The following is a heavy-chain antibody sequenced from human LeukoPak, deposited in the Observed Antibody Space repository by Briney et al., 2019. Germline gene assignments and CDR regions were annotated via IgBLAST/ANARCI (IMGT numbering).Heavy chain of an antibody. CDR2: ISGGST. CDR1: GFTFSSYA. D-gene: IGHD3-10*01. V-gene: IGHV3-38-3*01. Sequence: GGSLRLSCAASGFTFSSYAMSWVRQAPGKGLEWVSSISGGSTYYADSRKGRFTISRDNSKNTLHLQMNSLRAEDTAVYYCAKDSPSMVRGVIINYFDYWGQGTLVTVSS. CDR3: AKDSPSMVRGVIINYFDY. J-gene: IGHJ4*02.